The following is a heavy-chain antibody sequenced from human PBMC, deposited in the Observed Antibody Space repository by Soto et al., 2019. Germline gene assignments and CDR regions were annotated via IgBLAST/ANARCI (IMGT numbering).Heavy chain of an antibody. V-gene: IGHV3-48*03. CDR2: ISNGGGSTT. Sequence: RLSCVYCVLSFTTFDVNWGRQAPGIVFELISHISNGGGSTTYYADSVEGRLTISRQNDKNSPYLQMNSLRAEDTAVYYCARGHSGYRYDQGAYFQ. CDR3: ARGHSGYRYDQGAYFQ. CDR1: VLSFTTFD. J-gene: IGHJ1*01. D-gene: IGHD5-18*01.